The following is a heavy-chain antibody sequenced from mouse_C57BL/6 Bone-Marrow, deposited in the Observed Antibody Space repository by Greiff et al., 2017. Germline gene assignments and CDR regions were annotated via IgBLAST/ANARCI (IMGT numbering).Heavy chain of an antibody. D-gene: IGHD1-1*01. CDR1: GYTFTSYG. Sequence: VQLQQSGAELARPGASVKLSCKASGYTFTSYGISWVKQRTGQGLEWIGEIYPRSGNTYYNEKVKGKATLTADKSSSTAYIELRSLTSEDSAVYFGARIPSTYGGSYDWYFAVWGTGTTVTVSS. CDR2: IYPRSGNT. V-gene: IGHV1-81*01. CDR3: ARIPSTYGGSYDWYFAV. J-gene: IGHJ1*03.